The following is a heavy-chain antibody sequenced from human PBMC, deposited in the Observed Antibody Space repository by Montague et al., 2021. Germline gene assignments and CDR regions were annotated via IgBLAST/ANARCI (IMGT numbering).Heavy chain of an antibody. Sequence: SLRLSCAASGFTFSSHAMSWVRQAPGKGLEWVSAISGSGGSTYYADSVKGRFTISRDNSKNTLYLQMNSLRAEDTAVYSCAKEEEYCSGDSCYIDYWGQGTLVTVPS. CDR1: GFTFSSHA. V-gene: IGHV3-23*01. J-gene: IGHJ4*02. D-gene: IGHD2-15*01. CDR3: AKEEEYCSGDSCYIDY. CDR2: ISGSGGST.